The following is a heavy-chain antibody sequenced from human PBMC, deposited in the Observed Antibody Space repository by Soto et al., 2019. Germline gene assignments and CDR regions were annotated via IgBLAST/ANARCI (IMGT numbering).Heavy chain of an antibody. J-gene: IGHJ4*02. CDR3: ARGSYYSGWV. CDR2: TYYRSKWYS. Sequence: SQTLSLTCAISGDSVSSTSTAWICIIQSPSRGLEWLGRTYYRSKWYSDYAVSVKSRITINPDTSKNQFSLQLNSVTPEDTAVYYCARGSYYSGWVWGQGTLVTVSS. CDR1: GDSVSSTSTA. V-gene: IGHV6-1*01. D-gene: IGHD6-19*01.